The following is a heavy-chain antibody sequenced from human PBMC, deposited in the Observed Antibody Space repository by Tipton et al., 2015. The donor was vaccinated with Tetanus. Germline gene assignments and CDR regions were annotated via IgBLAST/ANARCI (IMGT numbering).Heavy chain of an antibody. J-gene: IGHJ4*02. Sequence: TLFLTCTVSGGSLRSGGYYWSWIRQHPGQGLEWIGYIYYTGNTYYNPSLKSRVTLSIDMSKNQFSLRLSSVTAADMAVYFCARRVVGATLDYWGQGSLVTVSS. CDR3: ARRVVGATLDY. V-gene: IGHV4-31*03. CDR1: GGSLRSGGYY. D-gene: IGHD1-26*01. CDR2: IYYTGNT.